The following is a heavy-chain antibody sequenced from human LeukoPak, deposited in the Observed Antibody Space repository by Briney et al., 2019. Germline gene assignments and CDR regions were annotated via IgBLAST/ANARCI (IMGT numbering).Heavy chain of an antibody. CDR1: GGSISSISYY. D-gene: IGHD2-15*01. CDR2: IYYRGST. J-gene: IGHJ4*02. Sequence: PSGTLSLTCTVSGGSISSISYYWGWIRQPPGKGLEWIGSIYYRGSTYHNPSLKSRVTISVDTSKNQLSLKLSSLTAADTAVYYCARRWRFDYWGQGTLVTVSS. CDR3: ARRWRFDY. V-gene: IGHV4-39*01.